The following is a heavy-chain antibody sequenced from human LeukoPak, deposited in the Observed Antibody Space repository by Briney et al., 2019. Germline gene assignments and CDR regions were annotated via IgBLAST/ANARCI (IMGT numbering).Heavy chain of an antibody. CDR1: GFTFGSYA. J-gene: IGHJ4*02. Sequence: GGSLRLSCAASGFTFGSYAMHWVRQAPGKGLECVAIMAYDASFTYYADSVKGRFTISRDNSKSRLYLQMSSLTPDDTGVYFCARGGCSIYDSPPGDFWGLGTLVTVSS. V-gene: IGHV3-30*04. D-gene: IGHD5/OR15-5a*01. CDR3: ARGGCSIYDSPPGDF. CDR2: MAYDASFT.